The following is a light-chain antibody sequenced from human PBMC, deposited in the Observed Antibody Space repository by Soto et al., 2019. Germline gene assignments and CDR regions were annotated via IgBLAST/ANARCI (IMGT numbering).Light chain of an antibody. J-gene: IGKJ1*01. CDR3: QQSYSTSWT. V-gene: IGKV1-39*01. CDR1: QTISSW. CDR2: AAS. Sequence: IQMTLSPSTLSGSVGDRVTITCRASQTISSWLAWYQQKPEKAPKLLIYAASSLQSGVPSRFSGSGSGTDFTLTISSLQPEDFATYYCQQSYSTSWTFGQGSMVDI.